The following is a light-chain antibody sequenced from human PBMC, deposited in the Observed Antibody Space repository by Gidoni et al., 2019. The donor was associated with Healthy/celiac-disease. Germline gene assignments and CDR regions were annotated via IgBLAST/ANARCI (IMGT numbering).Light chain of an antibody. V-gene: IGKV3-11*01. CDR1: QSVSSY. CDR3: QQRSKGPLLG. Sequence: EIVLTQSPATLSLSPGERATLSCRASQSVSSYLAWYQQKPGQAPRHLIYDASNRATGIPARFSGSGSGTDFTITISSLEPEEFAVDYCQQRSKGPLLGFGGGTKVEIK. J-gene: IGKJ4*01. CDR2: DAS.